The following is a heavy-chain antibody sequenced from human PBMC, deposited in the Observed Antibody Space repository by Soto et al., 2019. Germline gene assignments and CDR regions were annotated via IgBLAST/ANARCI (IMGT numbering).Heavy chain of an antibody. Sequence: QVQLVQSGAEVKKPGASVKVSCKASAGTFDTYSIMWVRQAPGQGLEWMGRTIPAIDLINYAQKFQGRFTITVDKSTTTVYMELRSLRYEDTAIYYYARTGSFDYWGQGTLVTVSS. D-gene: IGHD3-10*01. CDR1: AGTFDTYS. CDR2: TIPAIDLI. J-gene: IGHJ4*02. V-gene: IGHV1-69*02. CDR3: ARTGSFDY.